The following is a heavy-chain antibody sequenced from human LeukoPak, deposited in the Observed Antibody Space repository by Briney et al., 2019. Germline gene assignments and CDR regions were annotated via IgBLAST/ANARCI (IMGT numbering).Heavy chain of an antibody. CDR3: AKDASSGWFPLTLDY. D-gene: IGHD6-19*01. V-gene: IGHV3-30*18. CDR2: ISYDGSNK. J-gene: IGHJ4*02. Sequence: GRSLRLSCAASGFTFSSYGMHWVRQAPGKGLEWVAVISYDGSNKYYADSVKGRFTISRDNSKNTLYLQMNSLRAEDTAVYYCAKDASSGWFPLTLDYWGQGTLVTVSS. CDR1: GFTFSSYG.